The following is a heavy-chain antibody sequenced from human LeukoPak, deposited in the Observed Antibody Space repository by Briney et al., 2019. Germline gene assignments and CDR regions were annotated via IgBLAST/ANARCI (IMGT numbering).Heavy chain of an antibody. CDR3: ARDLDWGCFDY. D-gene: IGHD3/OR15-3a*01. V-gene: IGHV3-7*04. CDR1: GFTFSSYE. CDR2: TKQDGSEK. J-gene: IGHJ4*02. Sequence: GGSLRLSCAASGFTFSSYEMNWVRQAPGKGLEWVANTKQDGSEKYYVDSVKGRFTISRDNAKNSLYLQMNSLRAEDTAVYYRARDLDWGCFDYWGQGTLVTVSS.